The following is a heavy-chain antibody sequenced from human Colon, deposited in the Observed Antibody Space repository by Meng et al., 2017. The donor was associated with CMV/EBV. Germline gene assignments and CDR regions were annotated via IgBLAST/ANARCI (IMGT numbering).Heavy chain of an antibody. J-gene: IGHJ4*02. CDR1: GFTFSSYS. D-gene: IGHD6-19*01. V-gene: IGHV3-48*04. Sequence: GESLKISCAASGFTFSSYSMNWVRQAPGKGLEWVSYISSSSSTIYYADSVKGRFTISRDNAKNSLYLQMNSLRAEDTAVYYCAREAGQQWLAVDYWGQGTLVTVSS. CDR3: AREAGQQWLAVDY. CDR2: ISSSSSTI.